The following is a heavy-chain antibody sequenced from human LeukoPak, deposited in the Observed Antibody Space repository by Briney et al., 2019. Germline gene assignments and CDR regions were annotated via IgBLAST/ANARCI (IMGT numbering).Heavy chain of an antibody. J-gene: IGHJ1*01. CDR1: GFTFSSYS. CDR2: ISSRSSTI. Sequence: GGSLRLSCAASGFTFSSYSMNWVRQAPGKGLEWVSYISSRSSTIYYADSAKGRFTISRDNAKNSLYLQMNSLRAEDTAVYYCARGTGTVTPAEYFQHWGQGTLVTVSS. D-gene: IGHD4-11*01. V-gene: IGHV3-48*01. CDR3: ARGTGTVTPAEYFQH.